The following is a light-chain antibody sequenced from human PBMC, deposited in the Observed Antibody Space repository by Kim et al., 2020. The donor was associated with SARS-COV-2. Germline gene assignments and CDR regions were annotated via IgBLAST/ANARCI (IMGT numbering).Light chain of an antibody. CDR1: ELGDNY. CDR3: QAWDSSTVV. Sequence: VSPGRTASITCSRDELGDNYACLYHQKPGQSPVLVIYQDNKRPSGIPGRFSGSNSGDTATLTISGTQAMDEAVYYCQAWDSSTVVFGGGTQLTVL. J-gene: IGLJ2*01. V-gene: IGLV3-1*01. CDR2: QDN.